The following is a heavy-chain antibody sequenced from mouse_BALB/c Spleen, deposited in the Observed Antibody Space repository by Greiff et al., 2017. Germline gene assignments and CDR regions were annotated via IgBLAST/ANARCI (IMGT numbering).Heavy chain of an antibody. CDR2: ISDGGSYT. J-gene: IGHJ4*01. Sequence: EVKLMESGGGLVKPGGSLKLSCAASGFTFSDYYMYWVRQTPEKRLEWVATISDGGSYTYYPDSVKGRFTISRDNAKNNLYLQMSSLKSEDTAMYYCARSLNYYGSRYAMDYWGQGTSVTVSS. CDR3: ARSLNYYGSRYAMDY. D-gene: IGHD1-1*01. CDR1: GFTFSDYY. V-gene: IGHV5-4*02.